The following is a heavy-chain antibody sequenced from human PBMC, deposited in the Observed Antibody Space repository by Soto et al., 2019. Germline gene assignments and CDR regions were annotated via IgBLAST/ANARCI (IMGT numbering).Heavy chain of an antibody. Sequence: LSLTCTVSGGSISSYYWSWIRQPPGKGLEWIGYIYYSGSTNYNPSLKSRVTISVDTSKNQFSLKLSSVTAADTAVYYCARLYYDSIGPFDYWGQGTLVTVSS. J-gene: IGHJ4*02. CDR3: ARLYYDSIGPFDY. D-gene: IGHD3-22*01. CDR2: IYYSGST. V-gene: IGHV4-59*01. CDR1: GGSISSYY.